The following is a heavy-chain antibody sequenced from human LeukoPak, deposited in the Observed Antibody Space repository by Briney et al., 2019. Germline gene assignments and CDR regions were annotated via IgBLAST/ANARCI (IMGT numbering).Heavy chain of an antibody. V-gene: IGHV3-23*01. CDR1: GFTFNTCA. Sequence: PGGSLRLSCEASGFTFNTCAMSWVRQAPGKALEWVSAISEGGSATYYAESAKGRFTISRDNSKNTLYLQMNSLRVADTALYYCAKGVFGVNRAFDYWGQGTLVTVSS. CDR3: AKGVFGVNRAFDY. J-gene: IGHJ4*02. CDR2: ISEGGSAT. D-gene: IGHD3-3*01.